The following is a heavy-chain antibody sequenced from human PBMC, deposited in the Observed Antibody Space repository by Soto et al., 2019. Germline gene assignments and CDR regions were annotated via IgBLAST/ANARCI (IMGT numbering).Heavy chain of an antibody. V-gene: IGHV4-34*01. J-gene: IGHJ6*03. CDR1: DGSFSGYY. Sequence: SETLSLSCAVDDGSFSGYYRCWIRQPPGKGLEWIGEINHSGSTNYNPSLKSRVTISVDTSKKQFSLKLSSVTAADTAVYYCAREVVVVVAATYYYYYYMDVWGKGTTFTVSS. CDR2: INHSGST. CDR3: AREVVVVVAATYYYYYYMDV. D-gene: IGHD2-15*01.